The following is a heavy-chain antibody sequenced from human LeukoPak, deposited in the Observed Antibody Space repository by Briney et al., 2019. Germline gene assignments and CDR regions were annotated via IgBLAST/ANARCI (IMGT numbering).Heavy chain of an antibody. CDR1: GDSISSYY. CDR3: ARLLPAAMRREWFDP. Sequence: SETLSLTCTVSGDSISSYYWSWIRQPPGKGLEWIGYMYYSGSTNYNPSLKSRVTISVDTSKNQFSLKLSSVTAADTAVYYCARLLPAAMRREWFDPWGQGTLVTVSS. CDR2: MYYSGST. J-gene: IGHJ5*02. D-gene: IGHD2-2*01. V-gene: IGHV4-59*01.